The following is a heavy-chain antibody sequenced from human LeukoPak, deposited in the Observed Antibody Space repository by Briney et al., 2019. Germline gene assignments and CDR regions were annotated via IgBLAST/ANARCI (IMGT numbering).Heavy chain of an antibody. CDR1: GGSFSGYY. CDR3: ATRPTPPYYYYYMDV. V-gene: IGHV4-34*01. CDR2: INHSGST. Sequence: PSETLSLTCAVYGGSFSGYYWNWIRQPPGKGLEWIGEINHSGSTNYNPSLKSRVTISADTSKNQFSLKLNSVTAADTAVYYCATRPTPPYYYYYMDVWGKGTTVTVSS. D-gene: IGHD4-23*01. J-gene: IGHJ6*03.